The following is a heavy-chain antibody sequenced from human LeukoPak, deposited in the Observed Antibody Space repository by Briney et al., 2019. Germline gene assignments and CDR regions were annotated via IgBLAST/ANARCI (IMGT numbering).Heavy chain of an antibody. CDR2: IIPILGIA. Sequence: GASVKVSCKASGYTFTGYYMHWVRQAPGQGLEWMGWIIPILGIANYAQKFQGRVTITADKSTSTAYMELSSLRSEDTAVYYCADDSSGFDAFDIWGQGTMVTVSS. D-gene: IGHD3-22*01. J-gene: IGHJ3*02. CDR1: GYTFTGYY. V-gene: IGHV1-69*10. CDR3: ADDSSGFDAFDI.